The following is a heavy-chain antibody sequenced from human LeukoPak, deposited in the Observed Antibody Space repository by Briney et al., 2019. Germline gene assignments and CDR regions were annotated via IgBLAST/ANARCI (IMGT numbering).Heavy chain of an antibody. Sequence: GGSLRLSCAASGFTVSSNYMSWVRQAPGKGLEWVSVIYSGGSTYYADSVKGRFTISRDNSKNTLHLQMNSLRAEDTAVYYCASSYVTPLPAYYYGMDVWGQGTTVTVSS. D-gene: IGHD5-18*01. CDR2: IYSGGST. CDR3: ASSYVTPLPAYYYGMDV. V-gene: IGHV3-53*01. J-gene: IGHJ6*02. CDR1: GFTVSSNY.